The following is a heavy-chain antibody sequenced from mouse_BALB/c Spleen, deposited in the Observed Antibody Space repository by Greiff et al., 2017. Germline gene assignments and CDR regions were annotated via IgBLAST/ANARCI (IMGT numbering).Heavy chain of an antibody. V-gene: IGHV10-1*02. CDR3: VRGTGMPSMDY. Sequence: EVKLVESGGGLVQPKGSLKLSCAASGFTFNTYAMNWVRQAPGKGLEWVARIRSKSNNYATYYADSVKDRFTISRDDSQSMLYLQMNNLKTEDTAMYYCVRGTGMPSMDYWGQGTSVTVSS. D-gene: IGHD4-1*01. CDR1: GFTFNTYA. CDR2: IRSKSNNYAT. J-gene: IGHJ4*01.